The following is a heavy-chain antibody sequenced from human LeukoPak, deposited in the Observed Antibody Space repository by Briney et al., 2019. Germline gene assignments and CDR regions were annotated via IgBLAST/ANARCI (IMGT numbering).Heavy chain of an antibody. CDR2: ISWNSGSI. CDR1: GFTFDDYA. Sequence: PGRSLRLSCAASGFTFDDYAMHWVRQAPGKGLEWVSGISWNSGSIGYADSVKGRFTISRDNAKNSLYLQMNSLRAEDTALYYCAKSGTGSWLIDYWGQGTLVTVSS. V-gene: IGHV3-9*01. D-gene: IGHD6-13*01. J-gene: IGHJ4*02. CDR3: AKSGTGSWLIDY.